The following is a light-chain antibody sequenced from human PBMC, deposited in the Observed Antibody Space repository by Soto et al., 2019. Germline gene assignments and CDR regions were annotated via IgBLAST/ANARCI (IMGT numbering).Light chain of an antibody. CDR1: QSVSSIY. Sequence: EIVLAQSPGTLSLSPGERATLSCRTSQSVSSIYVGWFQQKPGQAPRLLIYGASRRASGITDRFTGSVSGTEFTLTITSLEHEASEVYYCQRYGGSPLVAFGPGTKVDIK. CDR3: QRYGGSPLVA. V-gene: IGKV3-20*01. J-gene: IGKJ3*01. CDR2: GAS.